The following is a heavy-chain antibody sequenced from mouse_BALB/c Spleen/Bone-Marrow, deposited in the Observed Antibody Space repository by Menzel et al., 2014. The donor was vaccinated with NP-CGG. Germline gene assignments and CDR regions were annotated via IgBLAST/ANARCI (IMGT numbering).Heavy chain of an antibody. V-gene: IGHV4-1*02. D-gene: IGHD1-1*01. CDR3: ARLSYYGRVAY. CDR2: INPDSSTI. J-gene: IGHJ3*01. Sequence: EVKLMESGGGLVQPGGSLKLSCAASGFDFSRYWMSWVRQAPGKGLEWIGEINPDSSTINYTPSLKDKFIVSRDNAKNTLYLQMSKVRSEDTALYYCARLSYYGRVAYWGQGTLVTVSA. CDR1: GFDFSRYW.